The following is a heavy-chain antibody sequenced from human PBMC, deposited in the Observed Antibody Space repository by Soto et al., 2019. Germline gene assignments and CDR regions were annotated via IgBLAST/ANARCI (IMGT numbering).Heavy chain of an antibody. CDR2: IKQDGSEK. V-gene: IGHV3-7*01. Sequence: GGSLRLSCAASGFTFSSYWMSWVRQAPGKGLEWVANIKQDGSEKYYVDSVKGRFTISRDNAKNSLYLQMNSLRAEDTAVYYCANNRRTTFGGVIAWGQGTLVTVSS. CDR1: GFTFSSYW. CDR3: ANNRRTTFGGVIA. J-gene: IGHJ5*02. D-gene: IGHD3-16*02.